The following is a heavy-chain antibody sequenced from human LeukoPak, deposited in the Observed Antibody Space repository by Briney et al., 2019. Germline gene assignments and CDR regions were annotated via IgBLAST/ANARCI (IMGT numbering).Heavy chain of an antibody. V-gene: IGHV4-34*01. CDR1: GGSFSGYY. J-gene: IGHJ4*02. D-gene: IGHD1-26*01. CDR2: INHSGST. CDR3: ARVEVGVYIAPFDY. Sequence: PSETLSLTCAVYGGSFSGYYWSWIRQPPGKGLEWIGEINHSGSTNYNPSLKSRVTISVDTSKNQFSLKLSSVTAADTAVYSCARVEVGVYIAPFDYWGQGTLVTVSS.